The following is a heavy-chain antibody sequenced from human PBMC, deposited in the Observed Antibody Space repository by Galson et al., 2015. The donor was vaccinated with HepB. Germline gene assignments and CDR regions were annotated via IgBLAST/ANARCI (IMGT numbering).Heavy chain of an antibody. CDR1: GYTFTSYG. D-gene: IGHD3-9*01. J-gene: IGHJ4*02. V-gene: IGHV1-18*01. CDR3: ARDRDIFTGDPSADY. CDR2: ISLNNANT. Sequence: SVKVSCKASGYTFTSYGISWVRQAPGQGLEWMGWISLNNANTKYAQKLQARVTMTTDKSTSTAYMELRSLRSDDSAVYYCARDRDIFTGDPSADYWGQGTLVTVSS.